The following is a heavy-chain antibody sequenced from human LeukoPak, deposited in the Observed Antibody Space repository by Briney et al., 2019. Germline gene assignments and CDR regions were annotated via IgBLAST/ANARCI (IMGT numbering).Heavy chain of an antibody. Sequence: SETLSLTCTVSGYSISSGYYWGWIRQPPGKGLEWIGSIYHSGSTYYNPSLKSRVTISVDTSKNQFSLKLSSVTAADTAVYYCARAGRDGYTLRDGGQGTLVTVSS. D-gene: IGHD5-24*01. J-gene: IGHJ4*02. V-gene: IGHV4-38-2*02. CDR1: GYSISSGYY. CDR3: ARAGRDGYTLRD. CDR2: IYHSGST.